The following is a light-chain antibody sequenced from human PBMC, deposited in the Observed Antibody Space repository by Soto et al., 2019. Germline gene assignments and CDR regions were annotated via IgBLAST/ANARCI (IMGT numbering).Light chain of an antibody. J-gene: IGLJ1*01. V-gene: IGLV2-11*01. Sequence: QSALTQPRSVSGSPGQSVTISCTGTTSDVGGYNYVSWYQQHPGKAPKLIIYDVNNRPTGVPDRFSGSKSGITAPLTISGLRPEDEADYHCCSYAGSYLFVFGTGTKVTVL. CDR3: CSYAGSYLFV. CDR1: TSDVGGYNY. CDR2: DVN.